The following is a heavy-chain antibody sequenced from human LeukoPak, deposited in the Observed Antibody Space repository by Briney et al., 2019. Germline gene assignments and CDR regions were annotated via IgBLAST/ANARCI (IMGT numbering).Heavy chain of an antibody. Sequence: ASVKVSCKASGNTFTNYDVNWVRQATGQGLEWMGWMNPNSGNTGYAQKFQGRVTITRNTSINTAYMELSSLRSEDTAVYYCARVGYSGYDLDYYYMDVWGKGTTVTVSS. D-gene: IGHD5-12*01. V-gene: IGHV1-8*03. CDR3: ARVGYSGYDLDYYYMDV. CDR1: GNTFTNYD. CDR2: MNPNSGNT. J-gene: IGHJ6*03.